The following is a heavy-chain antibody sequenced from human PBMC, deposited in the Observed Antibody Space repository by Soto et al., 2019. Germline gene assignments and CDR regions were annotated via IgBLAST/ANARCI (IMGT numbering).Heavy chain of an antibody. CDR3: AHSTPSYVVPVEELWFDP. CDR1: GFSLSTSGVG. V-gene: IGHV2-5*02. J-gene: IGHJ5*02. D-gene: IGHD1-26*01. Sequence: QITLKESGPTLVKPTQTLTLTCTFSGFSLSTSGVGVGWIRQPPGKALEWLALIYWDDDKRYSPSLKSRLTSTKDTSKNQVVLTMTNMDPVDTATYYCAHSTPSYVVPVEELWFDPWGQGTLVTVSS. CDR2: IYWDDDK.